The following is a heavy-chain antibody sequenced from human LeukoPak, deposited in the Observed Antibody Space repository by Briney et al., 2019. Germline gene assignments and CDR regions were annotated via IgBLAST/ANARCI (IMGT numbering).Heavy chain of an antibody. CDR2: ISAYNGNT. V-gene: IGHV1-18*01. CDR3: ARVVTGYGSGSYLLDY. D-gene: IGHD3-10*01. Sequence: ASVKVSCKASGYTFTSYGISWVRQAPGQGLEWMGWISAYNGNTNYAQKLQGRVTMTTDTSTSTAYMELRSLRSDDTAVYYCARVVTGYGSGSYLLDYWGQGTLVTVSS. J-gene: IGHJ4*02. CDR1: GYTFTSYG.